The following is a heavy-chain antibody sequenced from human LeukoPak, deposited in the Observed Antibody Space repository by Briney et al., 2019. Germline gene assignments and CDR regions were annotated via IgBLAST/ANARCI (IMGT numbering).Heavy chain of an antibody. Sequence: ASVKVSCKASGYTFTSYGISWVRQAPGQGLEWMGWISAYNGNTNYAQKLQGRVTMTTDTSTSTAYMELRSLRSDDTAIYYCVRDGEGVAISVNFWFDPWGQGTLVTVSS. J-gene: IGHJ5*02. V-gene: IGHV1-18*01. CDR2: ISAYNGNT. CDR3: VRDGEGVAISVNFWFDP. CDR1: GYTFTSYG. D-gene: IGHD3-10*01.